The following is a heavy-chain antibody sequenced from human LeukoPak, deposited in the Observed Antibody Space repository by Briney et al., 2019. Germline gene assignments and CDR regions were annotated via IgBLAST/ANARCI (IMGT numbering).Heavy chain of an antibody. CDR1: AFTFSRYA. CDR3: AKGSSSSRPYYFDY. D-gene: IGHD6-6*01. V-gene: IGHV3-23*01. J-gene: IGHJ4*02. CDR2: ITGNGGDT. Sequence: GGSLRLSCAASAFTFSRYAMSWVRQTPGKGLEWVSAITGNGGDTYSADSVKGRLTISRDNSKNTLYLQMDGLRAEEAAVYYCAKGSSSSRPYYFDYWGQGTLVTVSS.